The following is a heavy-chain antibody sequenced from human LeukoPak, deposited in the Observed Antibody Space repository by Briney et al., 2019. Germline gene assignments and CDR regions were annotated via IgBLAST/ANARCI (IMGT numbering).Heavy chain of an antibody. CDR1: GGTFTSYG. CDR3: AREVDGYGIITEHY. CDR2: ISAYNGNT. V-gene: IGHV1-18*01. J-gene: IGHJ4*02. D-gene: IGHD5-18*01. Sequence: ASVKVSCKASGGTFTSYGISWVRQAPGQGLEWMGWISAYNGNTNYAQKLQGRVTMTTDTSTSTAYMELRSLRSDDTAVYYCAREVDGYGIITEHYWGQGTLVTVSS.